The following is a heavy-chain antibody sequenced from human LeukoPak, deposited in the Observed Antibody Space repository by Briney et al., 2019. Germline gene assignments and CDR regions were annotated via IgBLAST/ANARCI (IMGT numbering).Heavy chain of an antibody. Sequence: EASVKVSCKASGYTFTGYYMHWVRQAPGQGLEWMGRINPNSGGTNYAQKFQGRVTMTRDTSISTAYMELSSLRSEDTAVYYCARDPHYSGSSNTWGQGTLVTVSS. D-gene: IGHD1-26*01. CDR1: GYTFTGYY. J-gene: IGHJ5*02. CDR2: INPNSGGT. V-gene: IGHV1-2*06. CDR3: ARDPHYSGSSNT.